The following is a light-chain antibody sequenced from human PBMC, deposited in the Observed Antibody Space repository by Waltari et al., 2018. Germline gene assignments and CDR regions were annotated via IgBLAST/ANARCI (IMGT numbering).Light chain of an antibody. CDR1: QSVSRSY. Sequence: EIVLTQSPATLSLSPGERATISCGASQSVSRSYLAWYQQKPGLAPRLLIYDASIRATGIPDRFSGSGSGTDFALTISRLEPEDFAVYYCQQYGSSPRSFGGGTKVEIK. J-gene: IGKJ4*01. CDR3: QQYGSSPRS. V-gene: IGKV3D-20*01. CDR2: DAS.